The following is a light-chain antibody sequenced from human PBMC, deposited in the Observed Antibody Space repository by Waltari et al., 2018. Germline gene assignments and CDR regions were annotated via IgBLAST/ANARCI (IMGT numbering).Light chain of an antibody. J-gene: IGKJ2*01. CDR3: MQGTHLPYT. CDR2: RVS. V-gene: IGKV2-30*02. CDR1: QSLVHSDGNTH. Sequence: DVVMTQSPLSLPVTLGQAASISCRSSQSLVHSDGNTHLTWFQQRPGQSPRRLIYRVSKRDSGVPDRCSGSGSGTDCTLKISRVEAEDLEVYYCMQGTHLPYTFGQGTKLDIK.